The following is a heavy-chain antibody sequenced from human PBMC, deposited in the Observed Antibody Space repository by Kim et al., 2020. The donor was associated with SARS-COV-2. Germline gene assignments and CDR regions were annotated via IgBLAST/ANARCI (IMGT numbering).Heavy chain of an antibody. D-gene: IGHD3-16*01. J-gene: IGHJ4*02. CDR1: GFTFSNYV. Sequence: GGSLRLSCAASGFTFSNYVMTWVRQAPGKGLEWVSSISASGGSTYYADSVKGRFIISRDNSQNMVYLQVDRLRAEDTAVYYCAKTSPAIIFGGVDFWGQGXLV. CDR3: AKTSPAIIFGGVDF. V-gene: IGHV3-23*01. CDR2: ISASGGST.